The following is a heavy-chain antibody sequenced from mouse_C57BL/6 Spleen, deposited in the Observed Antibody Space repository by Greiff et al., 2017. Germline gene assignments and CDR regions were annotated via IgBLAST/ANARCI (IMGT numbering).Heavy chain of an antibody. CDR2: INPSTGGT. V-gene: IGHV1-42*01. CDR3: AIPLGSSYFYAMDY. CDR1: GYSFTGYY. J-gene: IGHJ4*01. Sequence: EVQLQQSGPELVKPGASVTISCKASGYSFTGYYMNWVKQSPEKSLEWIGEINPSTGGTTYNQKFKAKATLTVYKSSSTAYMQLKGLTSEDSAVYYCAIPLGSSYFYAMDYWGQGTSVTVSS. D-gene: IGHD1-1*01.